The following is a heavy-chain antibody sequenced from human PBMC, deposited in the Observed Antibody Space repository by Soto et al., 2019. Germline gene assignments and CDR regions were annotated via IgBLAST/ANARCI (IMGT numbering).Heavy chain of an antibody. CDR1: GFTFSSYG. CDR2: ISYDGSNK. D-gene: IGHD3-10*01. J-gene: IGHJ4*02. Sequence: QVQLVESGGGLVQPGRSLRLSCAASGFTFSSYGMHWVRQAPGKGLEWVAVISYDGSNKYYADSVKGRFTISRDNSKNTLYLQMNSLRAEDTAVYYCAKAAAYYYGSGSFFDYSGQGTLVTVSS. CDR3: AKAAAYYYGSGSFFDY. V-gene: IGHV3-30*18.